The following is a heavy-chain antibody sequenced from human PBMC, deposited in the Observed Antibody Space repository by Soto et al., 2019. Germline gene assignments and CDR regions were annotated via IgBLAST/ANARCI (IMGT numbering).Heavy chain of an antibody. CDR2: IIPIFTRT. CDR1: GGTFSTSS. Sequence: QLQLVQSGTEVKEPGSSVKVSCKASGGTFSTSSFVWVRQGPGQGLEWMGGIIPIFTRTNFAQKFQGRVTFSADESTLTTYMEQRSLTSADTAIYYCARDVVRSTAGDSWGQGTLVTVSS. J-gene: IGHJ4*02. D-gene: IGHD2-15*01. CDR3: ARDVVRSTAGDS. V-gene: IGHV1-69*01.